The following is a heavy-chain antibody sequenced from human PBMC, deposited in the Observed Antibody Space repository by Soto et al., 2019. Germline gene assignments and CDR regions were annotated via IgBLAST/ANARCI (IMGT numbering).Heavy chain of an antibody. J-gene: IGHJ4*02. V-gene: IGHV4-30-4*08. CDR1: GGSISSGGYY. CDR2: IYYSGST. D-gene: IGHD3-22*01. CDR3: ARGEVYYDSSGYFDY. Sequence: SETLSLTCTVSGGSISSGGYYWSWIRQHPGKGLEWIGYIYYSGSTYYNPSLKSRVTISADTSKNQFSLKLSSVTAADTAVYYCARGEVYYDSSGYFDYWGQGTLVTSPQ.